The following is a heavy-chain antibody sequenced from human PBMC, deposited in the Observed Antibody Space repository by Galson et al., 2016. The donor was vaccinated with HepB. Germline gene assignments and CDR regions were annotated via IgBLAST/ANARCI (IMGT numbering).Heavy chain of an antibody. D-gene: IGHD3-22*01. V-gene: IGHV3-53*01. CDR2: IYSGGER. Sequence: SLRLSCAASGFTVTNNYIIWVRQAPGKGLEWVSLIYSGGERRYADSVKGRFTISRDNAKNSLYLQMNSLRAEDTAVYFCARVMNSGYPFSWGQGTLVTVSS. J-gene: IGHJ5*02. CDR1: GFTVTNNY. CDR3: ARVMNSGYPFS.